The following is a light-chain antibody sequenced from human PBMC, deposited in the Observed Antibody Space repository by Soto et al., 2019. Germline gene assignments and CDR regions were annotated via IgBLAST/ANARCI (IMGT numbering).Light chain of an antibody. J-gene: IGKJ2*01. V-gene: IGKV1-39*01. Sequence: DIQMTQSPSSLSASVGDRVTITCRASQSISSYLNWYQQKPGKAPKLLIYAASSLQSGGPSRFSGSGSGTDFTLTISSLQPEDSATYFCQQSYSLPRTFGRGTKLEIK. CDR1: QSISSY. CDR3: QQSYSLPRT. CDR2: AAS.